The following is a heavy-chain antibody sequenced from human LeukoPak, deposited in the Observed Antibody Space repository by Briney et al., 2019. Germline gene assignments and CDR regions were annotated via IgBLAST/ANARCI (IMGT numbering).Heavy chain of an antibody. CDR1: GFTFSSYS. Sequence: GGSLRLSCAASGFTFSSYSMNWVRQAPGKGLEWVSSISSSSSYIYYADSVKGRFTISRDNAKNSLYLQMNSLRAEDTAVYYCARDRSSGWDYYYGMDVWGQGTTVTVSS. CDR3: ARDRSSGWDYYYGMDV. D-gene: IGHD6-25*01. V-gene: IGHV3-21*01. J-gene: IGHJ6*02. CDR2: ISSSSSYI.